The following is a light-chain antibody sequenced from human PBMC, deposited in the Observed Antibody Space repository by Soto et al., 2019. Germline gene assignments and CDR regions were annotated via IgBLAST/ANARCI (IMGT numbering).Light chain of an antibody. CDR1: SSNIGRNT. CDR2: NNN. Sequence: QSVLTQPPSASGNPGQRVTISCSGSSSNIGRNTVNWYQQLPGTAPKVLIYNNNQRPSGVPDRFSGSKSGTSASLAISGLQSEDEADYYCAAWDDSLNGHVFGTGTKVTVL. J-gene: IGLJ1*01. CDR3: AAWDDSLNGHV. V-gene: IGLV1-44*01.